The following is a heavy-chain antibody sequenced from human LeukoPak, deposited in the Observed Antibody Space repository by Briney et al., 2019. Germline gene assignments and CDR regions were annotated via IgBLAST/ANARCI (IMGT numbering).Heavy chain of an antibody. J-gene: IGHJ4*02. Sequence: PGGSLRLSCAASGFTFSYYGMHWVRQAPGKGLQWVAVISYDESNIYYADSVKGRFTISRDNSKNTLYLQMNSLRAEDTAVYYCARDNREQQLVPPTFDYWGQGTLVTVSS. CDR1: GFTFSYYG. CDR2: ISYDESNI. D-gene: IGHD6-13*01. V-gene: IGHV3-30*03. CDR3: ARDNREQQLVPPTFDY.